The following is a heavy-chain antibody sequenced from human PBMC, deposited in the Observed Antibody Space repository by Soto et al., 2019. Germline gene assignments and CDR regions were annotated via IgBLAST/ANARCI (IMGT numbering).Heavy chain of an antibody. Sequence: GGSLRLSCAASGFTFSNAWMSWVRQAPGKGLEWVGRIKSKTDGGTTDYAAPVEGRFTISRDDSKNTLYLQMNSLKTEDTAVYYCTTEGGYCSGGSCYFSPYYFDYWGQGTLVTVSS. CDR2: IKSKTDGGTT. CDR1: GFTFSNAW. V-gene: IGHV3-15*01. J-gene: IGHJ4*02. D-gene: IGHD2-15*01. CDR3: TTEGGYCSGGSCYFSPYYFDY.